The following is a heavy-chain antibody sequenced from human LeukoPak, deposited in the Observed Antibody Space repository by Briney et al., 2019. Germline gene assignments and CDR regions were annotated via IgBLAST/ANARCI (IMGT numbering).Heavy chain of an antibody. CDR2: IIPIFGTA. CDR3: ARYTAYCGGDCSPGYFDY. J-gene: IGHJ4*02. D-gene: IGHD2-21*02. CDR1: GGTFSSYA. Sequence: LVKVSCKASGGTFSSYAISWVRQAPGQGLEWMGGIIPIFGTANYAQKFQGRVTITADKSTSTAYMELSSLRSEDTAVYYCARYTAYCGGDCSPGYFDYWGQGTLVTVSS. V-gene: IGHV1-69*06.